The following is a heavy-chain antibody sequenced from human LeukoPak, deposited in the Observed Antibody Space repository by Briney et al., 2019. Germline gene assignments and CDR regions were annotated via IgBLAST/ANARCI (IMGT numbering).Heavy chain of an antibody. J-gene: IGHJ4*02. Sequence: PGGSLRLSCAASGFTFSSYAMSWVRQAPGKGLEWVSAISGSGGSTYYADSVKGRFTISRDNSKNTLYVQMNSLRADDTAVYYCARGTGNRSFDYWGQGTLVTVSS. CDR3: ARGTGNRSFDY. CDR1: GFTFSSYA. CDR2: ISGSGGST. D-gene: IGHD1/OR15-1a*01. V-gene: IGHV3-23*01.